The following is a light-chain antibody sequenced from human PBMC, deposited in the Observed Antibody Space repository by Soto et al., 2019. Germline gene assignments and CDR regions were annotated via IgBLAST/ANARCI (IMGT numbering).Light chain of an antibody. CDR2: AAS. J-gene: IGKJ5*01. CDR1: QTISTS. CDR3: QQYGSSPKIT. V-gene: IGKV3-20*01. Sequence: EIVLTQSPGTLSLSPGERATLSCRASQTISTSLAWYQQKPGQAPRLLIYAASRRATGIPDRFSGSGSGTDFNLTISRLEPEDFAVFFCQQYGSSPKITFGQGTRLEIK.